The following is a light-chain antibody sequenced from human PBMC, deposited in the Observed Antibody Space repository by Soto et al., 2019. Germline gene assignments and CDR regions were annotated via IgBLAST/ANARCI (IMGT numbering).Light chain of an antibody. Sequence: VVWHSPATLSVSQGEGATPSCRASQGIGDTLAWYQHKPGQTPRLLIYDTSTRATGVPTRFSGSRSGAEFTLTIYSLQSEDFAVYYCKPYTNWPLTFGGGTKVDIK. J-gene: IGKJ4*01. CDR2: DTS. CDR3: KPYTNWPLT. CDR1: QGIGDT. V-gene: IGKV3-15*01.